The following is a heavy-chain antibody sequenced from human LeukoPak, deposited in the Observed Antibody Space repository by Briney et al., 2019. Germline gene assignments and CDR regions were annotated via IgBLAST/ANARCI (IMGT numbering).Heavy chain of an antibody. CDR3: ARAAYDSRGYLTL. J-gene: IGHJ4*02. CDR2: IWYDGTNK. D-gene: IGHD3-22*01. V-gene: IGHV3-33*01. CDR1: GFTFSSYG. Sequence: PGGSLRLSCAASGFTFSSYGMHWVRQAPGKGLEWVAVIWYDGTNKYYADSVKGRFTISRDNSKNTLFLQMNILRAEDTAVYYCARAAYDSRGYLTLWGQGTLVAVSS.